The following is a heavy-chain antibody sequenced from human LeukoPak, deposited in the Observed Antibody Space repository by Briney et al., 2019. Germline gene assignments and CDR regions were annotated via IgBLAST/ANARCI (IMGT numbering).Heavy chain of an antibody. J-gene: IGHJ4*02. D-gene: IGHD3-22*01. Sequence: PSETLSLTCTVSGGAISSYYWSGIRQPPGKGLEWIGYIYYSGGTKYNPSLMSRVTISVDRAQSQFSLSLSSATAADTAVYYCARDGLYDSSGYYMDSWGQGTLVIVSS. V-gene: IGHV4-59*01. CDR3: ARDGLYDSSGYYMDS. CDR2: IYYSGGT. CDR1: GGAISSYY.